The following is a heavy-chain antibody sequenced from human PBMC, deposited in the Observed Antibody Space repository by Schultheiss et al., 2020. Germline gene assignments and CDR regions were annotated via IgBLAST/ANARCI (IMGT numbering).Heavy chain of an antibody. CDR3: VRPRLTALEARRGRYGWDV. CDR1: GGSISGYF. D-gene: IGHD3-16*01. V-gene: IGHV4-4*07. CDR2: LYTSGNT. Sequence: SETLSLTCTVSGGSISGYFWNWIRQPAGKGLEWIGRLYTSGNTSYKSSLKSRVTMSIDTSKNQVSLSVNSVTAADTAVYYCVRPRLTALEARRGRYGWDVWGPGTAVTVSS. J-gene: IGHJ6*02.